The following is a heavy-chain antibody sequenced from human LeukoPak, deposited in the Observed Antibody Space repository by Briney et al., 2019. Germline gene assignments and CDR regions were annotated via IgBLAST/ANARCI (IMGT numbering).Heavy chain of an antibody. D-gene: IGHD2-15*01. CDR2: IWYDGSNK. Sequence: GGSLRLSCAVSGFTFSSYGMHWVRQAPGKGLEWVAVIWYDGSNKYYADSVKGRFIISRDNSKNTLYLQMNSLRAEDTAVYYCANPLGYCSGGSCYSGGPDYWGQGTLVTVSS. V-gene: IGHV3-33*06. J-gene: IGHJ4*02. CDR1: GFTFSSYG. CDR3: ANPLGYCSGGSCYSGGPDY.